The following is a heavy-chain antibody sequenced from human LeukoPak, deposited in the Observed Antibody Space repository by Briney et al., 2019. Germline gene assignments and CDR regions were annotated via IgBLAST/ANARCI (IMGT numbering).Heavy chain of an antibody. V-gene: IGHV3-48*01. D-gene: IGHD3-22*01. CDR3: AREEYYDSSEGSDY. Sequence: GGSLRLSCAASGFTFSSYSMNWVRQAPGKGLEWVSYISSSSSTIYYADSVKGRFTISRDNAKNSLYLQMNSLRAEDTAVYYCAREEYYDSSEGSDYWGQGTLVTVSS. J-gene: IGHJ4*02. CDR1: GFTFSSYS. CDR2: ISSSSSTI.